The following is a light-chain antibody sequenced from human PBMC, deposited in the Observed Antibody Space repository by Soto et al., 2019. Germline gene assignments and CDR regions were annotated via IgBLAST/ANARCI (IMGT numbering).Light chain of an antibody. V-gene: IGKV3-11*01. J-gene: IGKJ3*01. CDR2: DAS. Sequence: EIVLTQSPATLSLSPGERATLSCRASQSVSSYLAWYQQKPCQAPRLLIYDASNRATGIPARFSGSGSGTDFTLTISSLEPEDFAVYYCQQRSNWPPFTFGPGTKVDIK. CDR1: QSVSSY. CDR3: QQRSNWPPFT.